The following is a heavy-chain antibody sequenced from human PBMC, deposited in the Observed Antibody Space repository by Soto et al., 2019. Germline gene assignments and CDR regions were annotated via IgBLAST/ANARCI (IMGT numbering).Heavy chain of an antibody. CDR2: LSAYNGNT. D-gene: IGHD3-9*01. Sequence: ASVKVSCKASGYTFTSYGISWVRQAPGQGLEWMGWLSAYNGNTNYAQKLQGRVTMTTDTSTSTAYMELRSLRSDDTAVYYCARYYDILTGYFAWSNWFDPWGQGTLVTVSS. V-gene: IGHV1-18*01. CDR1: GYTFTSYG. J-gene: IGHJ5*02. CDR3: ARYYDILTGYFAWSNWFDP.